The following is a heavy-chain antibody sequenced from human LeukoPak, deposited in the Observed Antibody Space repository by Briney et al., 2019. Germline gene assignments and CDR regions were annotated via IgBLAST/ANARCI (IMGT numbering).Heavy chain of an antibody. Sequence: GGSLRLSCTASGFSFSGHWMHWARQLPGKGLVWFSRISPTGSTTSYADSVKGRFTVSRDNAKNTLYLKMNNLRDEDTAVYYCARDHGGRYYASFDYWGQGILVTVSS. V-gene: IGHV3-74*01. J-gene: IGHJ4*02. CDR3: ARDHGGRYYASFDY. CDR1: GFSFSGHW. D-gene: IGHD1-26*01. CDR2: ISPTGSTT.